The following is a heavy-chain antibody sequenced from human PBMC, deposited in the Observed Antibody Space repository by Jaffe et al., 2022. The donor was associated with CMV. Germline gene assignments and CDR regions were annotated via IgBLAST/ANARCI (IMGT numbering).Heavy chain of an antibody. V-gene: IGHV3-9*01. Sequence: EVQLVESGGGLVQPGRSLRLSCAASGFTFDDYAMHWVRQAPGKGLEWVSGISWNSGSIGYADSVKGRFTISRDNAKNSLYLQMNSLRAEDTALYYCAKEFYCSSTSCYQPYYYYYGMDVWGQGTTVTVSS. CDR1: GFTFDDYA. CDR2: ISWNSGSI. D-gene: IGHD2-2*01. J-gene: IGHJ6*02. CDR3: AKEFYCSSTSCYQPYYYYYGMDV.